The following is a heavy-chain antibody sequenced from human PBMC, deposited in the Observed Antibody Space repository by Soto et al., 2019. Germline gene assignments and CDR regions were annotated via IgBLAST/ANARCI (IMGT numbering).Heavy chain of an antibody. V-gene: IGHV4-59*11. CDR2: ISHSGGS. CDR3: AREGPPKWGLGFDS. J-gene: IGHJ4*01. CDR1: GGSISSHY. D-gene: IGHD7-27*01. Sequence: SATLSLTCTVSGGSISSHYWSWIRQSPPKGLEWIGSISHSGGSSYNPSLESRATISLDTSKNQFFLTMTSVTAADTAIYNCAREGPPKWGLGFDSWAHGLLVTVS.